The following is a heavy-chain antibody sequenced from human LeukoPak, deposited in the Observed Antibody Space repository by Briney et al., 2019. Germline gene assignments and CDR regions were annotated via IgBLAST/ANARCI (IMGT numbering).Heavy chain of an antibody. V-gene: IGHV3-30-3*01. J-gene: IGHJ4*02. Sequence: PGRSLRLSCAASGFTFSSYAMHWVRQAPGKGLEWVAVISYDGSNKYYADSVKGRFTISRDNSKNTLYLQMNSLRAEDTAVYYCARGRLLYYFDYWGQGTLVTVSS. CDR3: ARGRLLYYFDY. CDR1: GFTFSSYA. CDR2: ISYDGSNK.